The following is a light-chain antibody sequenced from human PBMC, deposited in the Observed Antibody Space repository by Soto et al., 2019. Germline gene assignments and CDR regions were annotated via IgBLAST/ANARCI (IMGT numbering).Light chain of an antibody. CDR3: QQYDNWPWT. CDR1: QSISDT. V-gene: IGKV3-15*01. CDR2: SAS. Sequence: EIVMTQSPATLSVSPWGVATLSCRASQSISDTLAWYQQKPGKAPRLLIYSASRRATGFPARFSGGGSGTDFTLTISSLQSEDFAVYYCQQYDNWPWTFGQGTKVDIK. J-gene: IGKJ1*01.